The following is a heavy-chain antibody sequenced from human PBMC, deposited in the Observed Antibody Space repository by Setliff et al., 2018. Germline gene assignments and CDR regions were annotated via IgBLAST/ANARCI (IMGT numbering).Heavy chain of an antibody. V-gene: IGHV4-39*02. Sequence: SETLSLTCIVSGDSISNSDYYWSWIRQPPGKGLERIGRVYNTGTTNYNPSLKSRVTISIYADTSNKSFCLNLFSVAAADTAVYYCVGRDFSGGDSWGHGTLVTVSS. CDR2: VYNTGTT. CDR1: GDSISNSDYY. J-gene: IGHJ5*01. CDR3: VGRDFSGGDS. D-gene: IGHD2-15*01.